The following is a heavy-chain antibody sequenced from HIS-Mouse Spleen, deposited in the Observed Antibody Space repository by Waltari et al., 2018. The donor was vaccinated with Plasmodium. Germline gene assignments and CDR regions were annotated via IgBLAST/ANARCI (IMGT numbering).Heavy chain of an antibody. CDR1: GYTFSSYG. CDR3: ARLLPWVHGHFDY. D-gene: IGHD1-26*01. CDR2: ISGYNGNT. Sequence: VQLVQSGAEGKSPGASVKVPYKAYGYTFSSYGISRLRQAPGQGFELMGWISGYNGNTNYAQKVQGRVTMTTDTSTSTAYMELRSLRSDDTAVYYCARLLPWVHGHFDYWGQGTLVTVSS. J-gene: IGHJ4*02. V-gene: IGHV1-18*01.